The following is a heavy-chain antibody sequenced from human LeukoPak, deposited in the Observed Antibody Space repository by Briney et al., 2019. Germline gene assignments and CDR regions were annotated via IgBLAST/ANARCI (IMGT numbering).Heavy chain of an antibody. CDR3: TRHVDSSFNYMDV. CDR1: GFTFSGSA. CDR2: IRSKANSYAT. V-gene: IGHV3-73*01. D-gene: IGHD2-21*01. J-gene: IGHJ6*03. Sequence: GGSLKLSCAASGFTFSGSAMHWVRQASGKGLEWVGRIRSKANSYATACAASVKGRFTISREDSKNTAYLQMNSLKTEDTAVYYCTRHVDSSFNYMDVWGKGTTVTVSS.